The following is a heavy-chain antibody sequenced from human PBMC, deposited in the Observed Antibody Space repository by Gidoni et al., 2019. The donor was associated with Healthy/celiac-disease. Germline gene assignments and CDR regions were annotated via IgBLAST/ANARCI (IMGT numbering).Heavy chain of an antibody. V-gene: IGHV5-10-1*03. CDR3: ARHTGYYDSSADAFDI. D-gene: IGHD3-22*01. J-gene: IGHJ3*02. CDR2: IDPSDSYT. Sequence: EVQLVQSGAEVKKPGESLRISCKGSGYSFTSYWISWVRQMPGKGLEWMGRIDPSDSYTNYSPSFQGHVTISADKSISTAYLQWSSLKASDTAMYYCARHTGYYDSSADAFDIWGQGTMVTVSS. CDR1: GYSFTSYW.